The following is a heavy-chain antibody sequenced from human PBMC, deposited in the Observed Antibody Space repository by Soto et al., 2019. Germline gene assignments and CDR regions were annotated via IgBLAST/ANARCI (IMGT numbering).Heavy chain of an antibody. V-gene: IGHV3-30-3*01. D-gene: IGHD2-15*01. CDR1: GFTFRIYA. CDR2: ISYDGSNK. Sequence: VPLVESGGGVVQPGRSLRLSCAASGFTFRIYAMHWVRQAPGKGLECVAVISYDGSNKFYRDSVKGRFTISRDNSKNTLYLQINSLRYEDTAVYYCARGDREDIAVVIGARPGEYGVDVWGQGTTVTVSS. CDR3: ARGDREDIAVVIGARPGEYGVDV. J-gene: IGHJ6*02.